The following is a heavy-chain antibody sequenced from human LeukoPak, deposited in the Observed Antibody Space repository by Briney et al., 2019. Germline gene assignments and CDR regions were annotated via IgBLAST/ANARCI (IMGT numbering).Heavy chain of an antibody. CDR2: ISAYNGNT. CDR1: GYTFIHYG. Sequence: ASVKVSCKTSGYTFIHYGISWVRQAPGQGLEWMGWISAYNGNTHYAQKLQGRVTMTTDTSTSTAYMELRSLRSDDTAVYYCARGPRITIFGVVMANDAFDIWGQGTMVTVSS. J-gene: IGHJ3*02. CDR3: ARGPRITIFGVVMANDAFDI. D-gene: IGHD3-3*01. V-gene: IGHV1-18*01.